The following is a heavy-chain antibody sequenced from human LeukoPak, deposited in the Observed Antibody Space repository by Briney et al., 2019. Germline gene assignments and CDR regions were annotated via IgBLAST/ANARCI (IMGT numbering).Heavy chain of an antibody. D-gene: IGHD3-22*01. CDR1: GYTFTSYD. Sequence: ASVKVSCKASGYTFTSYDINWVRQATGQGLEWMGWMNPNSGNTGYAQKFQGRVTMTRNTSISTAYMELSSLRSEDTAVYYCARDLYYYDSSGYPEGFDYWGQGTLVTVSS. CDR2: MNPNSGNT. V-gene: IGHV1-8*01. J-gene: IGHJ4*02. CDR3: ARDLYYYDSSGYPEGFDY.